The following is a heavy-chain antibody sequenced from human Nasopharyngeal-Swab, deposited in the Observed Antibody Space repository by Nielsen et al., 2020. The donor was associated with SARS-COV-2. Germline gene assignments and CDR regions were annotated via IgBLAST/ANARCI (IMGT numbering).Heavy chain of an antibody. CDR3: ARHRLGYSGHYYYYGMDV. CDR1: GYSFISYW. V-gene: IGHV5-51*01. CDR2: IYPDDSDT. J-gene: IGHJ6*02. Sequence: GESLKISCKGSGYSFISYWIGWVRQMPGKGLEWMGIIYPDDSDTRYSPSFQGQVTISADKSISTAYLQWSSLKASDTAMYYCARHRLGYSGHYYYYGMDVWGQGTTVTVSS. D-gene: IGHD5-12*01.